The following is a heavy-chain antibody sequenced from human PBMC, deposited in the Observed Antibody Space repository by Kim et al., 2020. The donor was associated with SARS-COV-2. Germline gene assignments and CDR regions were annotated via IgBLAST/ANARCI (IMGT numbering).Heavy chain of an antibody. V-gene: IGHV1-2*06. CDR1: GYTFTDYY. CDR2: TNPTLGGT. D-gene: IGHD3-9*01. J-gene: IGHJ4*02. CDR3: ARDIDYYFDY. Sequence: ASVKVSCKASGYTFTDYYIHWVRQAPGQGLEWMGRTNPTLGGTNYAQKFQGRVTLTRYTSISTVYMQVNRLRSDDTAVYYCARDIDYYFDYWGQGNLVTV.